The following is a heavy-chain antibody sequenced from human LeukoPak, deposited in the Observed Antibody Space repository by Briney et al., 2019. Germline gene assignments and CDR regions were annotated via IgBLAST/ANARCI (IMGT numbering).Heavy chain of an antibody. Sequence: GGSLRLSCAASGFTFSSYGMSWVRQAPGKGLEWVSTISGSGGSTYYADSVKGRFTISRDNSKNTLYLQLNSLSADDTAVYYCAREDTKLVLFDYWGQGTLVTVSS. CDR1: GFTFSSYG. CDR3: AREDTKLVLFDY. V-gene: IGHV3-23*01. CDR2: ISGSGGST. D-gene: IGHD1-26*01. J-gene: IGHJ4*02.